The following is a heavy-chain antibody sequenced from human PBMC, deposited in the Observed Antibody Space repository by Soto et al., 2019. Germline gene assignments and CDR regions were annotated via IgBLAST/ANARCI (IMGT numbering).Heavy chain of an antibody. CDR3: ARQANVVATILHYYYGMDV. Sequence: ASVKVSCKASGYTFTGYYMHWVLQAPGQGLEWMGWINPNSGGTNYAQKFQGRVTMTRDTSISTAYMELSRLRSDDTAVYYCARQANVVATILHYYYGMDVWGQGTTVTVSS. J-gene: IGHJ6*02. CDR1: GYTFTGYY. V-gene: IGHV1-2*02. D-gene: IGHD5-12*01. CDR2: INPNSGGT.